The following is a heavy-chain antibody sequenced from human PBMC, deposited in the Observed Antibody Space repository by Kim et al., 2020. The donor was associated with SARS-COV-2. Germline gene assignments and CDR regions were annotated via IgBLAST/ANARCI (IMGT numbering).Heavy chain of an antibody. J-gene: IGHJ4*02. CDR2: ISYDGSNK. V-gene: IGHV3-30-3*01. CDR1: GFTFSSYA. Sequence: GGSLRLSCAASGFTFSSYAMHWVRQAPGKGLEWVAVISYDGSNKYYADSVKGRFTISRDNSKNTLYLQMNSLRAEDTAVYYCARVFSIAAAVPYYFDYWGQGTLVTVSS. D-gene: IGHD6-13*01. CDR3: ARVFSIAAAVPYYFDY.